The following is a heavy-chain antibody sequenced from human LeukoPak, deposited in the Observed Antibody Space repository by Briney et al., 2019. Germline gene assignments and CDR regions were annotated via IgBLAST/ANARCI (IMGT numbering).Heavy chain of an antibody. CDR2: IYYSGST. J-gene: IGHJ4*02. V-gene: IGHV4-59*08. D-gene: IGHD6-13*01. CDR3: ARASYSSSWYAVDY. CDR1: SGSISSYY. Sequence: PSETLSLTCTVSSGSISSYYWSWIRQPPGKGLEWIGYIYYSGSTNYNPSLKSRVTISVDTSKNQFSLKLSSVTAADTAVYYCARASYSSSWYAVDYWGQGTLVTVSS.